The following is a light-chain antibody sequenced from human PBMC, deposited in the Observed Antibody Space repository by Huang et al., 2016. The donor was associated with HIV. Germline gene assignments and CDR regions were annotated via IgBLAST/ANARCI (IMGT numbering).Light chain of an antibody. CDR1: QDISNY. CDR2: EAS. V-gene: IGKV1-33*01. J-gene: IGKJ2*01. CDR3: QQYDNLPYT. Sequence: DIQMTQSPSSLSASVGDRVTITCQASQDISNYLNWYQQKPGKAPKLLIYEASNLETGVPSRFSGSGFGTDFTFTISSLQPEDIATYYCQQYDNLPYTFGQGTKLEIK.